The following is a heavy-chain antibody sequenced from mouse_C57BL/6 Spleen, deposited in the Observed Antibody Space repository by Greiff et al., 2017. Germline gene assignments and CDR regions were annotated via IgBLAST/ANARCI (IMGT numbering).Heavy chain of an antibody. CDR2: ISSGSSTI. CDR3: AKVRYGNYVLYAMDY. J-gene: IGHJ4*01. CDR1: GFTFSDYG. Sequence: VQLKESGGGLVKPGGSLKLSCAASGFTFSDYGMHWVRQAPEKGLEWVAYISSGSSTIYYADTVKGRFTISRDNAKNTLFLQMTSLRSEDTAMYYCAKVRYGNYVLYAMDYWGQGTSVTVSS. D-gene: IGHD2-1*01. V-gene: IGHV5-17*01.